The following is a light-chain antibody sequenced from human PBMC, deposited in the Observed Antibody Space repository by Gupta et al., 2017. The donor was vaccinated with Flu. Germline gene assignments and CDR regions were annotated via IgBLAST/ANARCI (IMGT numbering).Light chain of an antibody. V-gene: IGLV3-10*01. Sequence: SYELTQPPSVSVSPGQTARITCSGDALPKKYAYWYQQKSGQAPVLVIYEDSKRPSGIPERFSGSSSGTMATLTISGAQVEDEADYYCYSTDSRFPKVFGGGTKLTVL. CDR3: YSTDSRFPKV. CDR1: ALPKKY. J-gene: IGLJ3*02. CDR2: EDS.